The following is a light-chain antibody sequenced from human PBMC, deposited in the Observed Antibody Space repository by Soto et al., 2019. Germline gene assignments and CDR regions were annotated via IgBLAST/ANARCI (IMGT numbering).Light chain of an antibody. V-gene: IGKV3-20*01. Sequence: EIVLPLSPATLSLSQRERAALSCRASQSVSSYLGWYQQKPGQAPRLLMYGASIRAAGVPDRFSGSGSGTEFTLTISRLEPEDSTVYYCQHYETFGQGTKVDI. CDR1: QSVSSY. J-gene: IGKJ1*01. CDR3: QHYET. CDR2: GAS.